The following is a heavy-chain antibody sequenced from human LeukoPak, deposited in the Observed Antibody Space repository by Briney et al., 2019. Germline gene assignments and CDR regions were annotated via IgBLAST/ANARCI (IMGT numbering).Heavy chain of an antibody. V-gene: IGHV4-4*02. J-gene: IGHJ4*02. Sequence: SGTLSLTCAVSGVSISGSNWWSWVRQSPGKGLEWIGEIYHRGSTNYNPSLKSRVIISVDKSKNQFSPKLSSVTAADTAMYYCAIDRRASGSYYADWGQGTLVTVSS. D-gene: IGHD1-26*01. CDR1: GVSISGSNW. CDR2: IYHRGST. CDR3: AIDRRASGSYYAD.